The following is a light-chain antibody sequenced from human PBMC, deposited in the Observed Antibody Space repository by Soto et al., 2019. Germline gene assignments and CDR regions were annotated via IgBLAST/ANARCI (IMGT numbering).Light chain of an antibody. J-gene: IGKJ5*01. Sequence: DIQLTQSPSFLSASVGDRVTITCRASQGISNYLAWYQQRPGKAPKLLIYAASTLQTGVPSRFSGSGSGTEFTLTISSLQPEDFVTYHCQQLTSYPRSTFGQGTRLEI. CDR2: AAS. CDR1: QGISNY. CDR3: QQLTSYPRST. V-gene: IGKV1-9*01.